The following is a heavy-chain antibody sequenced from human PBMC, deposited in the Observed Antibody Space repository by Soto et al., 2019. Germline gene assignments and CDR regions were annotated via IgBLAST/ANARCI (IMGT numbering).Heavy chain of an antibody. CDR2: IIPIFGTA. J-gene: IGHJ6*02. V-gene: IGHV1-69*13. Sequence: SVKVSCKASGGTFSSYAISWVRQAPGQGLEWMGGIIPIFGTANYAQKFQGRVTITADESTSTAYMELSSLRSEDTAVYYCASNYYYDSSGYDLYYGMDVWGQGTTVTVSS. CDR1: GGTFSSYA. CDR3: ASNYYYDSSGYDLYYGMDV. D-gene: IGHD3-22*01.